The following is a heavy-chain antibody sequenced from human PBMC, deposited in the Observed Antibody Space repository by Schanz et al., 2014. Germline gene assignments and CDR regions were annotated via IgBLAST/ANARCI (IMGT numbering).Heavy chain of an antibody. Sequence: QVQLVQSGAEVKKPGASVKVSCTASGFNFNNYDINWVRQATGQGLEWMGWMNPKTGNTDHAQKFQGRASMTKDTSTSTAYYDQSRLRSEDTGVYYYARALKGKVAICGLIGAQNCYYMDVWGKGTTVTVSS. CDR1: GFNFNNYD. V-gene: IGHV1-8*01. D-gene: IGHD2-21*01. CDR2: MNPKTGNT. J-gene: IGHJ6*03. CDR3: ARALKGKVAICGLIGAQNCYYMDV.